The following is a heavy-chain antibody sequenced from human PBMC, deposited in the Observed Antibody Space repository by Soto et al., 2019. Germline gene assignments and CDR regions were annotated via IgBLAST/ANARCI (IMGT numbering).Heavy chain of an antibody. CDR2: ISSTGTTI. CDR1: GFTFGDYY. J-gene: IGHJ4*02. D-gene: IGHD3-10*01. V-gene: IGHV3-11*01. Sequence: QERVVESGGGLVKPGGSLRLSCETSGFTFGDYYMSWIRQAPGRVLEWVSLISSTGTTIYYADSVKGRFPIYRYHDRSTLFIRMNNLRSEDTAVYYCARDLRFVDLHYYFDSRGQGTLVTVSS. CDR3: ARDLRFVDLHYYFDS.